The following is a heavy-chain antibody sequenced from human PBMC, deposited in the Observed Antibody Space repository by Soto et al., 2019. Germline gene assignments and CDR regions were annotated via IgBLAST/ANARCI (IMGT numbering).Heavy chain of an antibody. J-gene: IGHJ4*02. CDR3: ARSTSGTFDF. CDR1: GFPFSSYW. V-gene: IGHV3-74*01. D-gene: IGHD1-1*01. Sequence: EVQLVESGGGLVQPGGSLRLSCAASGFPFSSYWMHWVRNVPGKGLVWVSRMNGDGTSTNCADSVKGRFTISRDNAKNTLYLQMDSLRPEDTALYYCARSTSGTFDFWGQGTLVTVSS. CDR2: MNGDGTST.